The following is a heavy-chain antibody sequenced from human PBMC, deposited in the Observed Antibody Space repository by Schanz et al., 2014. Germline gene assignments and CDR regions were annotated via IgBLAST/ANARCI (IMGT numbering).Heavy chain of an antibody. J-gene: IGHJ6*02. CDR3: ARGPSQGYSYGHNIGAYYYGMDV. CDR1: GGTFSRLT. D-gene: IGHD5-18*01. CDR2: VIPILGIA. Sequence: QVQLVQSGADVKKPGSSVRVSCKASGGTFSRLTFSWVRQAPGQGLEWMGRVIPILGIANYAQKFQGRVTITADKSTFTAYMDVSSLRSEDTAVYYCARGPSQGYSYGHNIGAYYYGMDVWGQGTTVTVSS. V-gene: IGHV1-69*02.